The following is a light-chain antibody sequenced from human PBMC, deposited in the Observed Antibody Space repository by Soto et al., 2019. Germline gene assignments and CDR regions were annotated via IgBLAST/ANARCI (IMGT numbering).Light chain of an antibody. V-gene: IGKV1-39*01. J-gene: IGKJ1*01. CDR2: AAS. CDR1: QSISNH. Sequence: DIQMTQAPSALSASVEDRGIITCRASQSISNHLNWYQQKPGKAPQLLIFAASSLQSGVPSRFSGSRSGPDFTLTISSLQPEDFATYYCQPSYSSPPPFGPGPQLDI. CDR3: QPSYSSPPP.